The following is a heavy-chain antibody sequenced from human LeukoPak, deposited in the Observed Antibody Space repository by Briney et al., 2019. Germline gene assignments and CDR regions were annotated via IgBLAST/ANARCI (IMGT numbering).Heavy chain of an antibody. Sequence: GGSLRLSCAASGFTFDDYAMHWVRQAPGKGLEWVSGISWNSGSIGYADSVKGRFTISRDNAKNSLYLQMNSLRAEDTALYYCAKEYSYGYGGLVWGVFDYWGQGTLVTVSS. CDR2: ISWNSGSI. CDR1: GFTFDDYA. D-gene: IGHD5-18*01. V-gene: IGHV3-9*01. CDR3: AKEYSYGYGGLVWGVFDY. J-gene: IGHJ4*02.